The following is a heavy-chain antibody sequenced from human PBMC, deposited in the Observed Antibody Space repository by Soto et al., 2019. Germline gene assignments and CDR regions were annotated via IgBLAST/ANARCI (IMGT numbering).Heavy chain of an antibody. CDR2: IRSKANSYAT. CDR3: TRRYDFWSGSPGLFDY. CDR1: GFTFSGSA. V-gene: IGHV3-73*01. Sequence: GGSLRLSCAASGFTFSGSAMHWVRQASGKGLEWVGRIRSKANSYATAYAASVKGRFTISRDDSKNTAYLQMNSLKTEDTAVYYCTRRYDFWSGSPGLFDYWGQGTLVTVSS. J-gene: IGHJ4*02. D-gene: IGHD3-3*01.